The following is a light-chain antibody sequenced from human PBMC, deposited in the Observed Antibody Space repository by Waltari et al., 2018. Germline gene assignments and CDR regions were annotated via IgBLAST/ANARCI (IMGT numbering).Light chain of an antibody. J-gene: IGLJ3*02. Sequence: PEKRPRSAPRPRTDGSRRRAAGVPDRFSGSRSGGGRSLTISSLQAEDEADYYCHTWAAGFKRVFGGGTKLTVL. V-gene: IGLV4-69*01. CDR2: PRTDGSR. CDR3: HTWAAGFKRV.